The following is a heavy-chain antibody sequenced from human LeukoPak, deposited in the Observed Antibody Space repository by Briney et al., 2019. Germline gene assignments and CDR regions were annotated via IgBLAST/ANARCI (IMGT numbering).Heavy chain of an antibody. Sequence: GGSLRLSCATSGFTFSRYGMSWVRQAPGKGLEWVSAISGNGADTYYADAVKGRFTISRDNAKNSLYLQMNSLRAEDTAVYYCARDSPYYYDSSGYDYWGQGTLVTVSS. CDR1: GFTFSRYG. CDR3: ARDSPYYYDSSGYDY. CDR2: ISGNGADT. J-gene: IGHJ4*02. D-gene: IGHD3-22*01. V-gene: IGHV3-23*01.